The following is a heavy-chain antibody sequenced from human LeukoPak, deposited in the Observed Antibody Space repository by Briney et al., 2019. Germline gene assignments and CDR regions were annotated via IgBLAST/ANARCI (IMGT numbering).Heavy chain of an antibody. CDR3: ARSSSWAFDL. Sequence: SQTLSLTCAISGDSVSGNSVGWHWIRQSPSRGLEWPGKTNYRSRWYSDYAVSVKSRITITPDTSKNQFSLQLNSVTPEDTAVYYCARSSSWAFDLWGQGTLVTVSS. D-gene: IGHD6-13*01. V-gene: IGHV6-1*01. J-gene: IGHJ4*02. CDR1: GDSVSGNSVG. CDR2: TNYRSRWYS.